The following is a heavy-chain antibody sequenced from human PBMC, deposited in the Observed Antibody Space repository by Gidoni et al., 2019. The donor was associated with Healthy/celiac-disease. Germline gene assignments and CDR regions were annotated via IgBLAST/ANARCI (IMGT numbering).Heavy chain of an antibody. CDR2: ISWNSGSI. Sequence: EVQLVESWGGLVQPGRSLRLSCAASGFTFDEYAIHWVRQAPGKGLEWVSGISWNSGSIGYADSVKGRFTISRDNAKNSLYLQMNSLRAEDTALYYCAKEGIAAAEVYYYGMDVWGQGTTVTVSS. CDR3: AKEGIAAAEVYYYGMDV. V-gene: IGHV3-9*01. D-gene: IGHD6-13*01. J-gene: IGHJ6*02. CDR1: GFTFDEYA.